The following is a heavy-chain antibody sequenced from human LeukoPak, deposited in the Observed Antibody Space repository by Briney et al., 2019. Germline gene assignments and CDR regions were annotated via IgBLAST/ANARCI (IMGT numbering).Heavy chain of an antibody. D-gene: IGHD5-12*01. CDR3: ARDCGYDSQRMNYFDY. Sequence: ASVKVSCKAFGGTFSSYAISWVRQAPGQGLEWMGWISAYSGNTNYEQKLQGRVTMTTDTSTTTAYLEVRSLRSDDTAVCYCARDCGYDSQRMNYFDYWGQGTLVTVSS. CDR1: GGTFSSYA. V-gene: IGHV1-18*01. J-gene: IGHJ4*02. CDR2: ISAYSGNT.